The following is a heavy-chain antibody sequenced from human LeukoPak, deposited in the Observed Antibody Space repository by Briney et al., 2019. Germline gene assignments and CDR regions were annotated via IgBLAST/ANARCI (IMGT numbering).Heavy chain of an antibody. CDR2: INPSGGST. Sequence: ASVKVSCKASGYTFTSYYMHWLRQAPGQGLEWMGIINPSGGSTSYAQKFQGRVTMTRDTSTSTVYMELSSLRSEDTAVYYCARGIQSLVVPAAHDYWGQGTLVTVSS. J-gene: IGHJ4*02. V-gene: IGHV1-46*01. D-gene: IGHD2-2*01. CDR3: ARGIQSLVVPAAHDY. CDR1: GYTFTSYY.